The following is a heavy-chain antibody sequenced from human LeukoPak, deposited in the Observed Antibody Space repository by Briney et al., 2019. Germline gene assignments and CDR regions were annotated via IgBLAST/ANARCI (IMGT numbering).Heavy chain of an antibody. D-gene: IGHD3-9*01. V-gene: IGHV3-21*01. Sequence: GGSLTLSCAASGFTFSSYSMMWLRQAPGKGLEWVSSINSSNSYIYYADAVKGRFTNSRDNAKNSLYLQMNSLSAEDTAVYYFARVGYDILTGYFDYWGQGTLVTVSS. CDR1: GFTFSSYS. CDR3: ARVGYDILTGYFDY. CDR2: INSSNSYI. J-gene: IGHJ4*02.